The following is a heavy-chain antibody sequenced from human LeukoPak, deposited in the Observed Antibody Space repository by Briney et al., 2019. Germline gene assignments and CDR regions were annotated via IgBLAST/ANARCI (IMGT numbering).Heavy chain of an antibody. Sequence: SETLSLTCAVSGYSISSGYYWGWIRQPPGKGLEWIGSIYHSGTTYYNLSLKSRVTISVDTSKNQFSLKLSTVTAADTAVYYCARRTMVATVDYWGQGTLVTVSS. D-gene: IGHD5-12*01. CDR1: GYSISSGYY. J-gene: IGHJ4*02. V-gene: IGHV4-38-2*01. CDR2: IYHSGTT. CDR3: ARRTMVATVDY.